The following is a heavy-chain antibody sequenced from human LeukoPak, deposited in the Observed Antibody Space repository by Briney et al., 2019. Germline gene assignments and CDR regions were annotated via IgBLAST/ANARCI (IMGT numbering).Heavy chain of an antibody. J-gene: IGHJ4*02. V-gene: IGHV3-23*01. CDR3: AKGVEVIFDY. Sequence: PGGSLRLSCAASGFTISSYAMRWVRQAPGKGLEYVSGISVSGDSTYYVDSVKGRFTISRDNSKNTLYLQMNSLRAEDTAVYYCAKGVEVIFDYWGQGTLVTVSS. CDR2: ISVSGDST. CDR1: GFTISSYA.